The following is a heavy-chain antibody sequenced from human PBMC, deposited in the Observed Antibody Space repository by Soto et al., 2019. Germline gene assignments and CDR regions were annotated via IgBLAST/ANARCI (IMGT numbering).Heavy chain of an antibody. J-gene: IGHJ5*02. CDR1: GGSFSGYY. CDR3: ARGGVVVVMRLWFDP. CDR2: INHSGST. V-gene: IGHV4-34*01. D-gene: IGHD3-22*01. Sequence: SETLSLTCPVYGGSFSGYYWSWIRQPPGKGLEWIGEINHSGSTNYNPSLKSRVTISVDTSKNQFSLKLSSVTAADTAVYYCARGGVVVVMRLWFDPWGQGTLVTVSS.